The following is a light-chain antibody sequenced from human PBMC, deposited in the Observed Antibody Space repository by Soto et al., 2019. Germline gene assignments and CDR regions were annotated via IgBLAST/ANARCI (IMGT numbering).Light chain of an antibody. CDR2: GAS. CDR1: QSVGSN. CDR3: QHDNKWPWT. V-gene: IGKV3-15*01. Sequence: QSPATRSDSHGERAALSYRASQSVGSNLAWYRQKPGQAPRLLISGASTRASGVPARFSGSGSGTEFTLTISSLQSEDIAVYYCQHDNKWPWTVGQGTKVDI. J-gene: IGKJ1*01.